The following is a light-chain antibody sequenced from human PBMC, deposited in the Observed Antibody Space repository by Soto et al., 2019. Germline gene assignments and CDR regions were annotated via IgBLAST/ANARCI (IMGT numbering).Light chain of an antibody. Sequence: QSALTQPASVSGSPGQSITMSCIGANSDVGSYKFVSWYQQHPGKAPKLMIYEATKRPSGVSDRFSGSKSGNTASLTISGLQAEDEADYYCCSYAGSYTSPVLFGGGTKLTVL. J-gene: IGLJ2*01. CDR3: CSYAGSYTSPVL. CDR2: EAT. CDR1: NSDVGSYKF. V-gene: IGLV2-23*01.